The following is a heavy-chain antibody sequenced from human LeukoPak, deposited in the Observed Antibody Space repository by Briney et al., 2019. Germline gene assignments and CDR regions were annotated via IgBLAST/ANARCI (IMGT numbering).Heavy chain of an antibody. V-gene: IGHV4-34*01. D-gene: IGHD3-9*01. J-gene: IGHJ5*02. Sequence: SETLSLTCAVYGGSFSGYYWSWIRQPPGKGLEWIGEINHSGSTNYNPSLKSRVTISVDTSKNQFSLKLSSVTAADTAVYYCARGRPWYYDILTGYNWFDPWGQGTLVTVSS. CDR1: GGSFSGYY. CDR2: INHSGST. CDR3: ARGRPWYYDILTGYNWFDP.